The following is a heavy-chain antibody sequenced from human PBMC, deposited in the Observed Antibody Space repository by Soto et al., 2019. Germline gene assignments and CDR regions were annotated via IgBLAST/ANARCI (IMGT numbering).Heavy chain of an antibody. CDR1: GFTFSSYS. D-gene: IGHD3-3*01. CDR2: ISSSSSYI. Sequence: EVQLVESGGGLVKPGGSLRLSCAASGFTFSSYSMNWVRQAPGKGLEWVSSISSSSSYIYYADSVKGRFTISRDNAKNSLYLQMNSLRAEDTAVYYCARDSPPSNLEWLPMRSGHPFDYWGQGTLVTVSS. J-gene: IGHJ4*02. CDR3: ARDSPPSNLEWLPMRSGHPFDY. V-gene: IGHV3-21*01.